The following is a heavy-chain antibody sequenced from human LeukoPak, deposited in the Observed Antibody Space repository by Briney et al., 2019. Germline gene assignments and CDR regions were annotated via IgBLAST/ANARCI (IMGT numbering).Heavy chain of an antibody. CDR2: IYYSGSP. D-gene: IGHD4-17*01. Sequence: SQTLFLTCTVSGGSISSGGYYWSWVRQHPGKGLEWIGYIYYSGSPYYNPSLKSRVTISLDASKNQFSLKLSSVTAADTAVYYCARTYGDSSFYDYWGQGTLVTVSS. CDR1: GGSISSGGYY. V-gene: IGHV4-31*03. CDR3: ARTYGDSSFYDY. J-gene: IGHJ4*02.